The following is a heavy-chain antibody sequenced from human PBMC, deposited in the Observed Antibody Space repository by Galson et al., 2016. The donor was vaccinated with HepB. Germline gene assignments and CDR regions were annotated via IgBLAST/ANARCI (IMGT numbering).Heavy chain of an antibody. D-gene: IGHD3-22*01. CDR1: GYTFLNYG. J-gene: IGHJ4*02. V-gene: IGHV1-46*01. CDR3: ARSDTTGFYYTFWD. CDR2: INPRGGST. Sequence: SVKVSCKASGYTFLNYGISWVRQAPGQGLEWMGIINPRGGSTNYAQQFQGRVTMTRDTSTSTVYMELSSLRSEDTAIYYCARSDTTGFYYTFWDGGQGTLVTVSS.